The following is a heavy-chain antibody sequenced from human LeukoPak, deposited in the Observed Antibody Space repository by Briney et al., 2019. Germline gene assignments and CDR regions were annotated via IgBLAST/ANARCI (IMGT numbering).Heavy chain of an antibody. CDR3: ARGITVAGYYYYGMDV. V-gene: IGHV1-8*01. CDR2: MNPNSGNT. D-gene: IGHD6-19*01. Sequence: ASVTVSCKASGYTFTSYDINWLRPATGQGLEWMGWMNPNSGNTGYAQKFQGRVTMTRNTSISTAYMELSSLRSEDTAVYYCARGITVAGYYYYGMDVWGQGTTVTVSS. CDR1: GYTFTSYD. J-gene: IGHJ6*02.